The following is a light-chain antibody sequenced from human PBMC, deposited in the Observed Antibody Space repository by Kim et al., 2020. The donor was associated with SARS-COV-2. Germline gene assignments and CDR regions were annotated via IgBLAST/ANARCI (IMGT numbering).Light chain of an antibody. V-gene: IGKV6-21*02. CDR2: YAS. Sequence: EIVLTQSPDFQSVTPKEKVTITCRASQSTASNLHWYQQKPNQSPKLLIKYASQSISGVPSRFSGSGYGRDFTLTINSLEPEDAATYYCHQSSSVPQTFGQGTKVDIK. CDR3: HQSSSVPQT. CDR1: QSTASN. J-gene: IGKJ1*01.